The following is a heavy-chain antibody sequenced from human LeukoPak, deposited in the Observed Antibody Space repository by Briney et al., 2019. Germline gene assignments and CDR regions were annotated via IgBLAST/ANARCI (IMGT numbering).Heavy chain of an antibody. CDR1: GFTFSGYA. CDR3: AKDRDGYNLVLYWYFDL. J-gene: IGHJ2*01. Sequence: PGGSLRLSCAASGFTFSGYAMHWVRQAPGKGLEWAAVISHDGNKKDYADSVKGRFTISRDNSKNTLYLQMNSLRAEDTAVYYCAKDRDGYNLVLYWYFDLWGRGTLVTVSS. CDR2: ISHDGNKK. D-gene: IGHD5-24*01. V-gene: IGHV3-30-3*01.